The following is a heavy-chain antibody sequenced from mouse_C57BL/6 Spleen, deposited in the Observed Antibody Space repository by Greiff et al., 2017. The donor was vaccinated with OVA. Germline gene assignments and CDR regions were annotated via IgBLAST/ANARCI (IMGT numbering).Heavy chain of an antibody. V-gene: IGHV10-1*01. CDR1: GFSFNTYA. Sequence: EVKLVESGGGLVQPKGSLKLSCAASGFSFNTYAMNWVRQAPGKGLEWVARIRSKSNNYATYYADSVKDRFTISRDDSESMLYLQMNNLKTEDTAMYYCVGGASAMDYWGQGTSVTVSS. D-gene: IGHD1-1*02. CDR3: VGGASAMDY. CDR2: IRSKSNNYAT. J-gene: IGHJ4*01.